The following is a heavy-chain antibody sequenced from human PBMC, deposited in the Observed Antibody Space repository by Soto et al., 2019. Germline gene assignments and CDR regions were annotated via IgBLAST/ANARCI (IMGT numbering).Heavy chain of an antibody. Sequence: PGGSLRLSCAASGFTFSSYAMNWVRQTPGKGLEWVSCIGSSGADIYYTNSVKGRFTISRDNSKSTLYLHMTSLSAEDTAIYYCANALRGGYYAMDVWGQGTPVTVSS. CDR3: ANALRGGYYAMDV. J-gene: IGHJ6*02. D-gene: IGHD3-16*01. CDR2: IGSSGADI. CDR1: GFTFSSYA. V-gene: IGHV3-23*01.